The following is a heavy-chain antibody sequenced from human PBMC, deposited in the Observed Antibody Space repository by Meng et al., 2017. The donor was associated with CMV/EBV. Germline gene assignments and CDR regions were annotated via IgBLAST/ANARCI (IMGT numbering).Heavy chain of an antibody. D-gene: IGHD5-12*01. CDR3: ARTRHLRFDCFNI. CDR2: IKPDGSEK. Sequence: GGSLRLSCSASGFSFSTSWMSWVRQAPGKGLEWVANIKPDGSEKYYLDSVKGRFTISRDTAKSSLFLEMNSLRAEDTAMYYCARTRHLRFDCFNIWGQGTMVTVSS. J-gene: IGHJ3*01. CDR1: GFSFSTSW. V-gene: IGHV3-7*01.